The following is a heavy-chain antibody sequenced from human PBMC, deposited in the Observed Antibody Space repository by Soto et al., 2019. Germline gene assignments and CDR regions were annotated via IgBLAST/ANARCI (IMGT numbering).Heavy chain of an antibody. D-gene: IGHD1-1*01. V-gene: IGHV3-11*06. CDR2: SSNSGSFT. CDR1: GFTLSDHY. J-gene: IGHJ4*02. CDR3: VRSGDNYNLLDY. Sequence: WGSLRLSCAASGFTLSDHYMILSGQAPGKGLEWIGYSSNSGSFTRYADSVKGRFSISRDNAKNSLYLQINSLRGDDTATYYCVRSGDNYNLLDYWGQGTPVTVSS.